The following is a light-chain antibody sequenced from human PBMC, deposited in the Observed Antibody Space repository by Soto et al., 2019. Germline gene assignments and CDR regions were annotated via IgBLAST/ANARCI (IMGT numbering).Light chain of an antibody. J-gene: IGKJ2*01. Sequence: EVVLTQSPGTLSLSPGERATLSCRASQSVTNKYLAWYQQKPGQAPRLLIFCSSDRATGIPDRFSGSGSGTDFTLTISRLEPEDCAVYYCQQYGSSPPYTFGQGTKLEI. CDR2: CSS. CDR1: QSVTNKY. V-gene: IGKV3-20*01. CDR3: QQYGSSPPYT.